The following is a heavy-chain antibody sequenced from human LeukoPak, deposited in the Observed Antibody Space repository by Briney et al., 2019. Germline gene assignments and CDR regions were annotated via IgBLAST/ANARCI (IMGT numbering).Heavy chain of an antibody. CDR2: IKQDGSEK. D-gene: IGHD3-3*01. Sequence: GGSLRLSCAASGFTFSSYWMSWVRQAPGKGLERVANIKQDGSEKYYVDSVKGRFTISRDNAKNSLYLQMNSLRAEDTAVYYCARWTRAYDFWSGYPSFDYWGQGTLVTVSS. V-gene: IGHV3-7*01. CDR3: ARWTRAYDFWSGYPSFDY. J-gene: IGHJ4*02. CDR1: GFTFSSYW.